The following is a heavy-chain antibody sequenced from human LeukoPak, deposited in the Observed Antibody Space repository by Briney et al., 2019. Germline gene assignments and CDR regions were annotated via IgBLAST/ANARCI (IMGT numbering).Heavy chain of an antibody. V-gene: IGHV3-72*01. D-gene: IGHD3-22*01. CDR3: TRYRGYYDSSGYYYIDY. J-gene: IGHJ4*02. Sequence: GGSLRLSCEASGFTFSDHYIDWVRQAPGKGLEWVGRSRDKPNSYSTEYAASVKGRFTIIRDDSKSIAYLQMNSLKTEDTAVYYCTRYRGYYDSSGYYYIDYWGQGTLVTVSS. CDR2: SRDKPNSYST. CDR1: GFTFSDHY.